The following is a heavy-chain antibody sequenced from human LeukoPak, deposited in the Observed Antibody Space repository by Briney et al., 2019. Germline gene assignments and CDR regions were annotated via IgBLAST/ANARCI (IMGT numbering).Heavy chain of an antibody. V-gene: IGHV1-24*01. CDR1: GYTLTELS. J-gene: IGHJ3*02. CDR3: ARAVAARPSDAFDI. CDR2: FDPEDGET. D-gene: IGHD6-6*01. Sequence: ASVKVSCKVSGYTLTELSMHWVRQAPGKGLEWMGGFDPEDGETIYAQKFQGRVTMTEDTSTDTAYMELSSLRSEDTAVYYCARAVAARPSDAFDIWGQGTMVTVSS.